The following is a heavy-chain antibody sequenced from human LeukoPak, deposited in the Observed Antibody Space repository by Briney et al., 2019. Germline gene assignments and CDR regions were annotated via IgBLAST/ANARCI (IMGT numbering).Heavy chain of an antibody. V-gene: IGHV1-2*02. J-gene: IGHJ6*03. CDR3: ARVPPAKTVTYYYYYYMDV. D-gene: IGHD4-17*01. CDR2: INPNSGGT. CDR1: GYTFTGYY. Sequence: ASVKVSCKASGYTFTGYYMHWVRQAPGQGLEWMGWINPNSGGTNYAQKLQGRVTMTTDTSTSTAYMELRSLRSDDTAVYYCARVPPAKTVTYYYYYYMDVWGKGTTVTVSS.